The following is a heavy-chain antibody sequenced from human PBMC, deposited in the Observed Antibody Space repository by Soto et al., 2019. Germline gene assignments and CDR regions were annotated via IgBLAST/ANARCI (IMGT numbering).Heavy chain of an antibody. CDR1: GGSISSYY. D-gene: IGHD1-26*01. J-gene: IGHJ4*02. Sequence: QVQLPESGPGLVKPSETLCLTCTVSGGSISSYYWSWIRQPPGKGLEWIGYIYYSGSTNYNPSLKSRVTISVDTSNNQFSLKLSSVTAADTAVYYCARRWGAAFDYWGQGTLVTVSS. CDR2: IYYSGST. V-gene: IGHV4-59*08. CDR3: ARRWGAAFDY.